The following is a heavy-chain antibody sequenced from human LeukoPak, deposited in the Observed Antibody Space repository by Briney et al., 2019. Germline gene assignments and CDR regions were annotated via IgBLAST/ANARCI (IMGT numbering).Heavy chain of an antibody. D-gene: IGHD5-18*01. CDR3: ASEGGTAILNWFDP. J-gene: IGHJ5*02. CDR1: GFTFSDYY. V-gene: IGHV3-11*04. CDR2: ISSSGSTI. Sequence: GGSLRLSCAASGFTFSDYYMSWIRQAPGKGLEWVSYISSSGSTIYYADSVKGRFTISRDNAKNSLYLQMNSLRAEDTAVYYCASEGGTAILNWFDPWGQGTLVTVSS.